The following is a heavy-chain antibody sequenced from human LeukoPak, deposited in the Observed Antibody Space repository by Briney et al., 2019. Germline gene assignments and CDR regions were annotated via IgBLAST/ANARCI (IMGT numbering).Heavy chain of an antibody. CDR1: GYTFTGYY. V-gene: IGHV1-2*02. CDR2: INPNSGGT. J-gene: IGHJ4*02. D-gene: IGHD3-9*01. CDR3: ARDREDILTGYDY. Sequence: ASVKVSCKASGYTFTGYYMHWVRQAPGQGLEWMGWINPNSGGTNYAQKFQGRVTMTRDTSISTAYMELSRLRSDDTAVYYCARDREDILTGYDYWGQGPLVTVSS.